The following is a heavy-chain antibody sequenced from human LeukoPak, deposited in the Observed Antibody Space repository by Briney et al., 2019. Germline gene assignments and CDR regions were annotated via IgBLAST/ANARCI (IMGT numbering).Heavy chain of an antibody. Sequence: GGSLRLSCAASGFTFSSYGMHWVRQAPGKGLEWVANINLDGSEINYLDSLTGRLTISRDNAKDSLYLQMNGLRAEDTAVYFCVRDRGYSTFDYWGQGTLVTVSS. V-gene: IGHV3-7*03. CDR2: INLDGSEI. D-gene: IGHD3-22*01. CDR3: VRDRGYSTFDY. CDR1: GFTFSSYG. J-gene: IGHJ4*02.